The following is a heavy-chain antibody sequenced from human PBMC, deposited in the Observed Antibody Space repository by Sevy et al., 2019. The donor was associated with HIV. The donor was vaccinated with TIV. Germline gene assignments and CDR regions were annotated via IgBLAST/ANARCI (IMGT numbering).Heavy chain of an antibody. Sequence: SETLSLTCTVSGGSINSDHWNWIRQPPGKVLEWIGYVYYTGGTNYNPSLKNRVTISVDRTKNQFSLKLTSVTAADTAVYYCARRNDFDIWCQGTMVTVSS. CDR3: ARRNDFDI. CDR1: GGSINSDH. CDR2: VYYTGGT. V-gene: IGHV4-59*08. J-gene: IGHJ3*02.